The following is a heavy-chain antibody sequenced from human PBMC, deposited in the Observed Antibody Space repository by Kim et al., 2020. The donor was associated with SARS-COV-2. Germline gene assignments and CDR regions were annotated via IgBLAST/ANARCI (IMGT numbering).Heavy chain of an antibody. CDR2: IYYSGST. CDR1: GGSISTYY. D-gene: IGHD3-22*01. J-gene: IGHJ3*02. V-gene: IGHV4-59*13. Sequence: SETLSLTCTVSGGSISTYYWSWIRQPPGKGLEWIAYIYYSGSTNYNPSLKSRVTISVDTSKNQFSLKLNSVTAADTAVYYCARDGYYYDSSGAASDAFDIWGQGTMVTVSS. CDR3: ARDGYYYDSSGAASDAFDI.